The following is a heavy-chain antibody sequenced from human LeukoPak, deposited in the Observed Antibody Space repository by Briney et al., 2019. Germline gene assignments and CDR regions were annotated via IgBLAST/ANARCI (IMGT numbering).Heavy chain of an antibody. CDR2: INPSGGST. Sequence: ASVKVSCKASGYTFTSYYMHWVRQAPGQGLEWMGIINPSGGSTSYAQKFQGRVTMTRDMSTSTVYMELRSLRSDDTAVYYCARASYYDFWTDYYTYHYYMDVWGKGTTVTVSS. V-gene: IGHV1-46*01. CDR3: ARASYYDFWTDYYTYHYYMDV. CDR1: GYTFTSYY. D-gene: IGHD3-3*01. J-gene: IGHJ6*03.